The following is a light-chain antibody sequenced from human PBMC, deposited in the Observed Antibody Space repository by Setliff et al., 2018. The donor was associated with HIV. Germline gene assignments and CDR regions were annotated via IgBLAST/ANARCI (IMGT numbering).Light chain of an antibody. CDR2: DVS. V-gene: IGLV2-14*03. CDR3: CSYTRSSTNVV. Sequence: QSVLIQPASVSGSPGQSITISCTGTSSDVADYDYVSWYQHHPGKAPKLIIYDVSKRPSGISNRFSGSKSGNTASLTISGLQTEDETAYYCCSYTRSSTNVVFGGGTKVTVL. CDR1: SSDVADYDY. J-gene: IGLJ2*01.